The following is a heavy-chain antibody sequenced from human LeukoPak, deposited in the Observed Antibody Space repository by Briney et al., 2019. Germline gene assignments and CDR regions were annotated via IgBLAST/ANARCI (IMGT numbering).Heavy chain of an antibody. Sequence: ASVTVSCKASGYTFTRYTMHWVRQAPGQRLEWMGWIDAGNGDTKYSQKFQGRVTITRDTSASTAYMELSSLRSEDTAVYYCARDSYNTMVRGVIAWFDPWGQGTLVTVSS. V-gene: IGHV1-3*01. J-gene: IGHJ5*02. CDR1: GYTFTRYT. D-gene: IGHD3-10*01. CDR3: ARDSYNTMVRGVIAWFDP. CDR2: IDAGNGDT.